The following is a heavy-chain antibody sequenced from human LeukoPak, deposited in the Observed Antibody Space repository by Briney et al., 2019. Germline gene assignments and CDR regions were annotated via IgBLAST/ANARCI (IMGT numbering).Heavy chain of an antibody. D-gene: IGHD3-3*01. CDR2: IYHSGST. J-gene: IGHJ5*02. V-gene: IGHV4-38-2*01. CDR3: AVSPTYDFWSGYSGGWFDP. CDR1: GYSISSGYY. Sequence: SETLSLTCAVSGYSISSGYYWGWIRQPPGKGLEWIGSIYHSGSTYYNPSLKSRVTIPVDTSKNQFSLKLSSVTAADTAVYYCAVSPTYDFWSGYSGGWFDPWGQGTLVTVSS.